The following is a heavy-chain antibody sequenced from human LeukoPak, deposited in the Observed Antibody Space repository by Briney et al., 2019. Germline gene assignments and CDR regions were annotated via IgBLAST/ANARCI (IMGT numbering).Heavy chain of an antibody. CDR1: GFTFSSYW. V-gene: IGHV3-74*01. Sequence: GGSLRLSCAASGFTFSSYWMHWVRQAPGKGLVWVSRINSDGSSTSYADSVKGRFTISRDNAKNTLYLQMNSLRAEDTAVYYCAKDRETYYYDSSGLDYWGQGTLVTVSS. D-gene: IGHD3-22*01. J-gene: IGHJ4*02. CDR3: AKDRETYYYDSSGLDY. CDR2: INSDGSST.